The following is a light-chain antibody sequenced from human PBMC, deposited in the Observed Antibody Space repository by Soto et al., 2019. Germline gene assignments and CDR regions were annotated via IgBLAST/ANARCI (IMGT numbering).Light chain of an antibody. CDR2: DSS. CDR3: QQRSNWPLT. Sequence: EIVLTQFPATLSLSPGDGATLSCRASQSVSSYLAWYQQKRGQPPRLLIYDSSNRATGIPARFSGSGSGTDVSLIISSLEQDDFAVYYGQQRSNWPLTFGGGTKVEI. J-gene: IGKJ4*01. CDR1: QSVSSY. V-gene: IGKV3-11*01.